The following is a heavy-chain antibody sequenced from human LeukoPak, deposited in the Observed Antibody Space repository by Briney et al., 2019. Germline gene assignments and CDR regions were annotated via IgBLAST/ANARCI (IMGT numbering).Heavy chain of an antibody. D-gene: IGHD1-26*01. V-gene: IGHV3-30*18. CDR1: GFPFSNAW. CDR2: ISCEGSNK. CDR3: AKDLLGGDSGSYYEVGELGMDV. Sequence: GGSLRLSCAASGFPFSNAWVSWARQAPGKGLGWVAVISCEGSNKYYADSVKGRFTISRDKSKNTLYLQMNSLRAEDTAVYYCAKDLLGGDSGSYYEVGELGMDVWGQGTTVTVSS. J-gene: IGHJ6*02.